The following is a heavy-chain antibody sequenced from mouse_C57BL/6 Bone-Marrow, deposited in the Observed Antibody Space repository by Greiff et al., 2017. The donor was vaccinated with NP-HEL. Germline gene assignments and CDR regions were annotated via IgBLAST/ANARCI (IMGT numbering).Heavy chain of an antibody. J-gene: IGHJ3*01. CDR1: GFTFTDYY. Sequence: EVQRVESGGGLVQPGGSLSLSCAASGFTFTDYYMSWVRQPPGKALEWLGFIRNKANGYTTEYSASVKGRFTISRDNSQSILYLQMNALRAEDSATYYCARSLYDCYPWFAYWGQGTLVTVSA. CDR2: IRNKANGYTT. D-gene: IGHD2-3*01. CDR3: ARSLYDCYPWFAY. V-gene: IGHV7-3*01.